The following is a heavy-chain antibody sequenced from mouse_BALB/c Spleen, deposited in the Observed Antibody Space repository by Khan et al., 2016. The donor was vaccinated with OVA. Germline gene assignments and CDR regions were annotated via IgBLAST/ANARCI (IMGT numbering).Heavy chain of an antibody. Sequence: EVELVESGGGLVKPGGSLKLSCVASGFTFSRYSMSWVRQTPERRLEWVASISSGGTYTYYPDNVKGRFTLSRDSAENTLYLQMSSLRSKDTAIYYCARHEDYYGSRPYFDYWGQGTTLTVSS. CDR2: ISSGGTYT. CDR1: GFTFSRYS. D-gene: IGHD1-1*01. J-gene: IGHJ2*01. CDR3: ARHEDYYGSRPYFDY. V-gene: IGHV5-9-3*01.